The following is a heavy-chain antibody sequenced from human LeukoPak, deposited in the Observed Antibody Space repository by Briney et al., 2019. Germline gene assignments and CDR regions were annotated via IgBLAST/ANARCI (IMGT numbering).Heavy chain of an antibody. V-gene: IGHV3-11*01. CDR3: AKDILAAGLFFDY. CDR2: ISPSVGTV. J-gene: IGHJ4*02. CDR1: GFTFSDYY. Sequence: GGSLRLSCAASGFTFSDYYMGWIRQAPGKGLEWVSYISPSVGTVYYADSVKSRFTISRDNAKNSLYLQMNGLRAEDTALYFCAKDILAAGLFFDYWGQGTLVTVSS. D-gene: IGHD6-13*01.